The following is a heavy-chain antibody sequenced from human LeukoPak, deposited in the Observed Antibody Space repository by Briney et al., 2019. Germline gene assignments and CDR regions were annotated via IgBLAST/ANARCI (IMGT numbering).Heavy chain of an antibody. CDR3: AKELGYCSGGSCYHYYYYGMDV. CDR2: ISGSGGST. D-gene: IGHD2-15*01. J-gene: IGHJ6*02. CDR1: GFTFSSYA. V-gene: IGHV3-23*01. Sequence: QTGGSLRLSCAASGFTFSSYAMSWVRQAPGKGLEWVSAISGSGGSTYYADSVKGRFTISRDNSKNTLYLQMNSLRAEDTAVYYCAKELGYCSGGSCYHYYYYGMDVWGQGTTVTVSS.